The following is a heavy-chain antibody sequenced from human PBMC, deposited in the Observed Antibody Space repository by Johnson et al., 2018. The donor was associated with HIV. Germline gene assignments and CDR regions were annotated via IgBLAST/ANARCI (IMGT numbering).Heavy chain of an antibody. D-gene: IGHD4-23*01. V-gene: IGHV3-30-3*01. J-gene: IGHJ3*02. Sequence: QLVESGGGVVQPGRSLRLSCAASEFTLSNYAMHWVRQAPGKGLEWVALISYDGSNNYYADSVTGRFTISSDNSKNPLYLQMNSLRAEDTAVYYCARDSATNDYGGKGDAFDIWGQGTMVTVSS. CDR3: ARDSATNDYGGKGDAFDI. CDR2: ISYDGSNN. CDR1: EFTLSNYA.